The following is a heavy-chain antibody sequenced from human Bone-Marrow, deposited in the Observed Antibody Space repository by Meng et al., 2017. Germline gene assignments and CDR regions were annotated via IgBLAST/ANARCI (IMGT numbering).Heavy chain of an antibody. V-gene: IGHV3-21*01. CDR3: ARDLTGIAAAGTSYRLIMDV. CDR2: ISSSSSYI. D-gene: IGHD6-13*01. Sequence: GESLKISCAASGFTFSSYSMNWVRQAPGKGLEWVSSISSSSSYIYYADSVKGRFTISRDNAKNSLYLQMNSLRAEDTAVYYCARDLTGIAAAGTSYRLIMDVWGQGTTVTVSS. CDR1: GFTFSSYS. J-gene: IGHJ6*02.